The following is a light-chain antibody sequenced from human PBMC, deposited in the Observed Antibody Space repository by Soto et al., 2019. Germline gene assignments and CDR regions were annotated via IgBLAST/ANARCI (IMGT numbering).Light chain of an antibody. CDR3: QHYNSYSEA. J-gene: IGKJ1*01. Sequence: IQLTQSPSSLSASVGYRVTITCRASQGISSYLGWYQQKPGKAPNLLIYDASTLHSGVPSRFSGSGSGTEFALTISSLQPDDFATYYCQHYNSYSEAFGQGTKVDIK. CDR2: DAS. V-gene: IGKV1-9*01. CDR1: QGISSY.